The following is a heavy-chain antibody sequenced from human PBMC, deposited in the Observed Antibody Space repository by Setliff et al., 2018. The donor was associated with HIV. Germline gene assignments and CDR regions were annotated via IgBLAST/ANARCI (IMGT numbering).Heavy chain of an antibody. V-gene: IGHV4-61*08. Sequence: ASETLSLTCTISGDSVSNGGFFWNWIRQPPGKGLEWIGNIYYSGTTKYNPSLKSRLTLSVDTSKNEFSLNLTSVTAADTAVYYCARGSLNYLDYWGQGALVTVSS. CDR2: IYYSGTT. CDR3: ARGSLNYLDY. CDR1: GDSVSNGGFF. J-gene: IGHJ4*02. D-gene: IGHD3-9*01.